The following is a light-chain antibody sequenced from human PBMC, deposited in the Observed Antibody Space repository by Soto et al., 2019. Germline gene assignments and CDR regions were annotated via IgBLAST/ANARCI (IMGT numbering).Light chain of an antibody. CDR3: QQYDNSLYT. CDR1: QSVSSSY. V-gene: IGKV3-20*01. CDR2: AAS. Sequence: EIVLTQSPGTLSLSPGERATLSCRASQSVSSSYLAWYQQKPGQAPRLLIYAASTRATGIPDRFSGSGSGTYFTLTISSLEPEDFAVYYCQQYDNSLYTFGQGTKLEIK. J-gene: IGKJ2*01.